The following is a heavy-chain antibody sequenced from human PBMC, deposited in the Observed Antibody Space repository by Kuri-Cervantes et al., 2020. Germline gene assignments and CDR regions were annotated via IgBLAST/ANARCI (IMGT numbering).Heavy chain of an antibody. CDR3: ARGSPLGQEWFDP. CDR2: INHSGRT. V-gene: IGHV4-34*01. J-gene: IGHJ5*02. CDR1: GGSFSGYY. Sequence: SQTLSLTCAVSGGSFSGYYWSWIRQPPGKRLECVGEINHSGRTNYNPSLKSRVTISVDTSKNQFSLKLSTVTPADTAVYYCARGSPLGQEWFDPWGQGTLVTVSS.